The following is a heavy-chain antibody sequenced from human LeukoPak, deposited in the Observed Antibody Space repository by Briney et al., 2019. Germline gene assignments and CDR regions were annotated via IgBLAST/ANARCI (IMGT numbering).Heavy chain of an antibody. CDR3: ARGPGPFGY. CDR1: GGSISSSSYY. J-gene: IGHJ4*02. Sequence: SETLSLTCTVSGGSISSSSYYWGWIRQPPGKGLEWIGYIYYSGSTNYNPSLKSRVTISVDTSKNQFSLNLSSVTAADTAVYYCARGPGPFGYWGQGTLVTVSS. CDR2: IYYSGST. V-gene: IGHV4-61*05.